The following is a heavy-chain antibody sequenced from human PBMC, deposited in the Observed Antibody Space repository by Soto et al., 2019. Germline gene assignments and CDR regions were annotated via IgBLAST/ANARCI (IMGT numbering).Heavy chain of an antibody. Sequence: QITLKESGPPLVKPTQTLTLTCSFSGFSLSTSGVGVGWIRQPPGKALEWLALIYWHDDKRYSPSLKSRLPITTATSKNQVVITMTNMDPVDTATYYCSNRRTPVHTYWHFDLWGRGTLVTVSS. D-gene: IGHD4-17*01. V-gene: IGHV2-5*01. CDR1: GFSLSTSGVG. J-gene: IGHJ2*01. CDR2: IYWHDDK. CDR3: SNRRTPVHTYWHFDL.